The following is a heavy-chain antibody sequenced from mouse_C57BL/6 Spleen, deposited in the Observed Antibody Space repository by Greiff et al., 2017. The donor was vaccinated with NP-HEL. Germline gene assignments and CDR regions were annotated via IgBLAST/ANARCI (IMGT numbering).Heavy chain of an antibody. V-gene: IGHV1-72*01. CDR2: IDPNSGGT. Sequence: QVQLQQPGAELVKPGASVKLSCKASGYTFTSYWMHWVKQRPGRGLEWIGRIDPNSGGTKYNEKFKSKATLTVDKPSSTAYMQLSSLTSEDSAVCYCAREGPDYYGSSYDYAMDYWGQGASVTVAS. J-gene: IGHJ4*01. CDR3: AREGPDYYGSSYDYAMDY. D-gene: IGHD1-1*01. CDR1: GYTFTSYW.